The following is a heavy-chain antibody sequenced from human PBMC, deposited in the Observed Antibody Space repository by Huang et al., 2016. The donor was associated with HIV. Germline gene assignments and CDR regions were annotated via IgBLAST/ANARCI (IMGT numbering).Heavy chain of an antibody. J-gene: IGHJ4*02. Sequence: QVPLVQSGAEVKKPGASVKVSCKASGYTFSNYDINWVRQAPGQGLEGMGWMNPNSGNTGDARKFQGRVTMTRSTSISTAYMELSRLRFEDTAVYYCATLPPVNYGRSGGRVRDYWGQGSLVTVSS. CDR3: ATLPPVNYGRSGGRVRDY. CDR2: MNPNSGNT. V-gene: IGHV1-8*01. CDR1: GYTFSNYD. D-gene: IGHD2-15*01.